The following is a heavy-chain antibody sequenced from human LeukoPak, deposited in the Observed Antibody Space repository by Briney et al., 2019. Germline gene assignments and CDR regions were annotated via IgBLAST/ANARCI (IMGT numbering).Heavy chain of an antibody. CDR1: GFTFSSYA. CDR3: ARDYSSGWYVNY. D-gene: IGHD6-19*01. V-gene: IGHV3-7*01. Sequence: PGGSLRLSCAASGFTFSSYAMSWVRQAPGKGLEWVANIKQDGSEKSYVDSVKGRFTISRDNAKNSVYLQMNSLRAEDTAVYYCARDYSSGWYVNYWGQGTLVTVSS. J-gene: IGHJ4*02. CDR2: IKQDGSEK.